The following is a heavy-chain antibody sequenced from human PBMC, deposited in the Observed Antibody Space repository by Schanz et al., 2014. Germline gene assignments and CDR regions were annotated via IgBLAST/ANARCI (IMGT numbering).Heavy chain of an antibody. CDR1: GFTFFGSFA. CDR2: MSGSGSTA. V-gene: IGHV3-23*01. D-gene: IGHD3-3*01. J-gene: IGHJ4*02. Sequence: EVHLLESGGGLVQPGGSLRLSCVASGFTFFGSFAMSWVRHAPGKGLEWVSGMSGSGSTADYADSVKGRFTISRDNSKNTLYLQMNSLRADDTAVYYCARDLLVSHYDFWSGNDYWGQGTLVTVSS. CDR3: ARDLLVSHYDFWSGNDY.